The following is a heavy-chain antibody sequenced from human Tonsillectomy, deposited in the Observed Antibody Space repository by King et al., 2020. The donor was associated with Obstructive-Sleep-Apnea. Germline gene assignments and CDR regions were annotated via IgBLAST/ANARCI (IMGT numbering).Heavy chain of an antibody. CDR2: ISSSSRYI. CDR1: GFTFSSYS. CDR3: ARDPYCSSTSCPYYYGMDV. Sequence: VQLVESGGGLVKPGGSLRLSCAASGFTFSSYSMNWGRQAPGKGLEWVSSISSSSRYIYYADSVKGRFTISRDNAKNSLYLQMNSLRAEDTAVYYCARDPYCSSTSCPYYYGMDVWGQGTTVTVSS. D-gene: IGHD2-2*01. J-gene: IGHJ6*02. V-gene: IGHV3-21*01.